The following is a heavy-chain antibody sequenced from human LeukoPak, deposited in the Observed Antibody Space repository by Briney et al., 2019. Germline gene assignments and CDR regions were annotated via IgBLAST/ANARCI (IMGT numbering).Heavy chain of an antibody. D-gene: IGHD2-2*01. CDR1: GDSISSGGFY. J-gene: IGHJ5*02. CDR3: ARDPPDSTSPTTVGRFDP. CDR2: IYSTGTT. Sequence: SETQSLTCSVSGDSISSGGFYWHWIRQHPEKGLEWIGYIYSTGTTYYNPSLTSRLTMSLNTSKNQFSLKVTSVTAADTAVYFCARDPPDSTSPTTVGRFDPWGQGTLVTVSS. V-gene: IGHV4-31*03.